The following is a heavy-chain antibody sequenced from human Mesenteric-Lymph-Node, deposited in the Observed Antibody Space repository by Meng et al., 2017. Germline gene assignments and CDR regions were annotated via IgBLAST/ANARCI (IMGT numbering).Heavy chain of an antibody. CDR2: ISSSGYTI. Sequence: GESLKISCAASGYSFSSYEMNWVRQAPGKGLEWLSYISSSGYTIYYADSVKGRFTISRDNSKNTLYLQMNSLRAEDTAVYYCARDQEWGNEYYYYGMDVWGQGTTVTVSS. J-gene: IGHJ6*02. V-gene: IGHV3-48*03. CDR1: GYSFSSYE. D-gene: IGHD3-3*01. CDR3: ARDQEWGNEYYYYGMDV.